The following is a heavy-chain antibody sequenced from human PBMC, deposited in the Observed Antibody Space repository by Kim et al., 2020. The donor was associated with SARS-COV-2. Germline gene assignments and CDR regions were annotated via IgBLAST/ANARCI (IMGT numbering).Heavy chain of an antibody. V-gene: IGHV1-69*04. J-gene: IGHJ4*02. D-gene: IGHD6-13*01. CDR3: ARGGGSSSWYRAFDY. Sequence: KVQGRVTITADKSTSTADMELSSLRSEDTAVYYCARGGGSSSWYRAFDYWGQGTLVTVSS.